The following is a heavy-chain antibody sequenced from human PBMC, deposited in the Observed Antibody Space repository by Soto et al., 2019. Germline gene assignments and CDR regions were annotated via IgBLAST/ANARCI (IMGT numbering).Heavy chain of an antibody. V-gene: IGHV3-30-3*01. CDR1: GFTFSNYA. CDR3: ARGPQRWWFAFVI. D-gene: IGHD2-15*01. J-gene: IGHJ3*02. Sequence: PGGSLRLSCVASGFTFSNYAMHWVRQAPGKGLEWVAVISYDGSNKYYADSVKGRFNISRDNSKNTLYLQKNSLRAEDTAVYYCARGPQRWWFAFVIWGQGTMVTVSS. CDR2: ISYDGSNK.